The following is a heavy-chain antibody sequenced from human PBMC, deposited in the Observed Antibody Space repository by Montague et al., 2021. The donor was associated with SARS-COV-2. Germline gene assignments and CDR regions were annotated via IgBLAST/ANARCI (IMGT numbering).Heavy chain of an antibody. CDR2: INGDGTSS. D-gene: IGHD1-1*01. CDR3: SRVLAPSTAPFDL. CDR1: GFSFPTYW. V-gene: IGHV3-74*01. Sequence: SRRLSCAASGFSFPTYWMNWVRQVPGKGLVWVAHINGDGTSSDYADFVKGRFTISRDNAKSTLFLHMDRLSVADTAIYYCSRVLAPSTAPFDLWGRGTLVTV. J-gene: IGHJ3*01.